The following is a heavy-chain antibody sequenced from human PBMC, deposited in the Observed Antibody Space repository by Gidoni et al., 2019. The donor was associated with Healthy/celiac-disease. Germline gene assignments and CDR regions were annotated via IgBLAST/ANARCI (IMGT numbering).Heavy chain of an antibody. V-gene: IGHV3-30-3*01. Sequence: QVQLVASGGGVVQPGRSLRLPCAASGFTFRSYAMHWVRQAPGKGLEWVAVISYDGSNKYYADSVKGRFTISRDNSKNTLYLQMNSLRAEDTAVYYCARDFEATVTFRDYWGQGTLVTVSS. CDR2: ISYDGSNK. CDR1: GFTFRSYA. D-gene: IGHD4-17*01. CDR3: ARDFEATVTFRDY. J-gene: IGHJ4*02.